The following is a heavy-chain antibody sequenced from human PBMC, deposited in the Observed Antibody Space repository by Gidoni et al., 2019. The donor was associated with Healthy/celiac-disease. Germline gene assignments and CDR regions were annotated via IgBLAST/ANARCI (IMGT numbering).Heavy chain of an antibody. Sequence: QVQLQESGPGLVKPSQTLSLTCTSSGGSISSGSYYWSWIRQPAGKGLEWIGRIYTSGSTNYNPSLKSRVTMSVDTSKNQFSLKLSSVTAADTAVYYCARVYSSGWYYFDYWGQGTLVTVSA. J-gene: IGHJ4*02. CDR3: ARVYSSGWYYFDY. CDR1: GGSISSGSYY. CDR2: IYTSGST. D-gene: IGHD6-19*01. V-gene: IGHV4-61*02.